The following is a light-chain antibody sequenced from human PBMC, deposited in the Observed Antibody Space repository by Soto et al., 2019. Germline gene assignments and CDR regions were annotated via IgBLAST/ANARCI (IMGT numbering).Light chain of an antibody. CDR2: DAA. CDR1: HSVPTNY. V-gene: IGKV3-11*01. J-gene: IGKJ5*01. Sequence: EIVLTQSPGTLSLSPGERVTLSCRASHSVPTNYLAWYQQKPGQSPRLLIYDAADRATGIPARFSGSGSGTAFTLTISSLEPEDFGVYYCQQRHNWPITFGQGTRLEIK. CDR3: QQRHNWPIT.